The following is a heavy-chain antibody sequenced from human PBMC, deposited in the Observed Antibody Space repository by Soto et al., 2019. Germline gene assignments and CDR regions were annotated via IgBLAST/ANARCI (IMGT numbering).Heavy chain of an antibody. V-gene: IGHV3-23*01. D-gene: IGHD2-21*01. J-gene: IGHJ4*02. CDR3: AKNSPRVDY. Sequence: EVQLLESGGGLVQPGGSLRLSCAASGFTFSNYAMTWVRQAPGKGLEWVSAISGTSGSTYYADSVKGRFTISRDNSKNTPYLQMNSLRAEDTAVYYCAKNSPRVDYWGQGTLVTVSS. CDR1: GFTFSNYA. CDR2: ISGTSGST.